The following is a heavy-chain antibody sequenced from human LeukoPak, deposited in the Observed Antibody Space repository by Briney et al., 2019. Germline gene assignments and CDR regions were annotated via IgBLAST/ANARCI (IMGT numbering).Heavy chain of an antibody. CDR2: INWNGGST. CDR3: ARSPGLFYYFDY. V-gene: IGHV3-20*04. J-gene: IGHJ4*02. CDR1: GFTFDDYG. Sequence: PGGSLRLSCAASGFTFDDYGRSWVRQAPGKGLEWVSGINWNGGSTGYADSVKGRFAISRDNAKNSLYLQMNSLIAEDTALYYCARSPGLFYYFDYWGQGTLVTVSS. D-gene: IGHD2/OR15-2a*01.